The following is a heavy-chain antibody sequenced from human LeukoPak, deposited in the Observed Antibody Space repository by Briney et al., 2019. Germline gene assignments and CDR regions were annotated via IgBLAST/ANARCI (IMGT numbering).Heavy chain of an antibody. CDR3: ARDWQGIVDY. V-gene: IGHV1-2*06. CDR1: GYTFTGYY. Sequence: ASVKVSCKASGYTFTGYYMHWVRQAPGQGLEGMGRINPNSGGTDYAQKFQGRVTMTRDTSISTAYMELSRLRSDDTAVYYCARDWQGIVDYWGQGTLVTVSS. D-gene: IGHD1-26*01. J-gene: IGHJ4*02. CDR2: INPNSGGT.